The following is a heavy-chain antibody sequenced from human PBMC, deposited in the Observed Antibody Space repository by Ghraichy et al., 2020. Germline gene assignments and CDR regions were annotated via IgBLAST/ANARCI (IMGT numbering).Heavy chain of an antibody. J-gene: IGHJ6*03. CDR1: GGSISSSSYY. V-gene: IGHV4-39*01. CDR2: NYYSGNT. CDR3: ARQYVGYCSSTSCSPYMDV. D-gene: IGHD2-2*03. Sequence: SETLSLTCTVSGGSISSSSYYWGWIRQPPGKGLEWIGSNYYSGNTYYNPSLKSRITISVDTSKTQFSLKLSSVTAADTAVYYCARQYVGYCSSTSCSPYMDVWGKGTTVTVSS.